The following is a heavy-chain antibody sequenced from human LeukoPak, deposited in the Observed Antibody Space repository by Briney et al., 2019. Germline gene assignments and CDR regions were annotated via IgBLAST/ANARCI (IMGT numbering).Heavy chain of an antibody. CDR2: IYSGGTI. D-gene: IGHD3-10*01. CDR1: GFTVSRNS. J-gene: IGHJ4*02. V-gene: IGHV3-66*01. Sequence: GGSLRLSCVVSGFTVSRNSMSWVRQAPGKGLEWVSVIYSGGTIYYPDSVKGRFTISRDNSKNTLYLQMNSLRAEDTAIYYCARGRGDPHEYDYWDQGVLVIVSS. CDR3: ARGRGDPHEYDY.